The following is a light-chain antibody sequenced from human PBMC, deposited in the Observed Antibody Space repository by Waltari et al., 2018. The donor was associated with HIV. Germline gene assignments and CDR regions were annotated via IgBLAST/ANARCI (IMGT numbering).Light chain of an antibody. CDR2: DAS. CDR3: QQRSSFPLT. V-gene: IGKV1-39*01. Sequence: IQMTQSPSSLSASVGDRVSLTCRASQAVANKVDWFQQKPGKATKVLIYDASRLPNGVPSRFSGSGSGTDFTLTIYSVQPDDFASYFCQQRSSFPLTFGPGTKVDVK. J-gene: IGKJ3*01. CDR1: QAVANK.